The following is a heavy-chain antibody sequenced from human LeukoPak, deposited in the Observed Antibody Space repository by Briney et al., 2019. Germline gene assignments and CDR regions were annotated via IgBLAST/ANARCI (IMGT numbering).Heavy chain of an antibody. Sequence: SQTLSLTCAISGDSVSGIRAAWNWIRQSPSRGLEWLGRTYYRSKWYSDYAVSVKSRITISPDTSKNQFSLQLSSVTPEDTAVYYCARSGSYEEYLQNWGQGTLVTVSS. CDR1: GDSVSGIRAA. J-gene: IGHJ1*01. V-gene: IGHV6-1*01. CDR3: ARSGSYEEYLQN. CDR2: TYYRSKWYS. D-gene: IGHD1-26*01.